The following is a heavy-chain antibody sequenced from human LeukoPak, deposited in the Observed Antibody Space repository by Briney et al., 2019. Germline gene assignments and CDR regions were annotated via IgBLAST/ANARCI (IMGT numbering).Heavy chain of an antibody. CDR2: INHSGST. CDR3: ARGRVAYSSSPFDY. D-gene: IGHD6-13*01. Sequence: SETLSPTCTVSGGSISIYYWSWIRQPPGKGLEWIGEINHSGSTNYNPSLKTRVTISVDTSKNQFSLKLSSVTAADTAVYYCARGRVAYSSSPFDYWGQGTLVTVSS. J-gene: IGHJ4*02. V-gene: IGHV4-34*01. CDR1: GGSISIYY.